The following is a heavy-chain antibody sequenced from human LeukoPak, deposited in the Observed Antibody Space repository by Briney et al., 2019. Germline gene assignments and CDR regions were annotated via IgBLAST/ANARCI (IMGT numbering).Heavy chain of an antibody. CDR3: TRVTNSGYDSGNFDY. CDR1: GFTFSSYE. V-gene: IGHV3-21*05. D-gene: IGHD5-12*01. CDR2: ISSSSSYI. Sequence: GGSLRLSCAASGFTFSSYEMNWVRQAPGKGLEWVSYISSSSSYIYYADSVKGRFTISRDNAKKSLFLQMNSLRAEDTAVYYCTRVTNSGYDSGNFDYWGQGTLVTVSS. J-gene: IGHJ4*02.